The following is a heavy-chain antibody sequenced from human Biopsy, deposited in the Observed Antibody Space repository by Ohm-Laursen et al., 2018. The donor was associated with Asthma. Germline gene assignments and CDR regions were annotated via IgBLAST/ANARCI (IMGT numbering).Heavy chain of an antibody. CDR2: IKHDGTEK. Sequence: SLRLSCPASGFTFDDYWMSWVRQVPGKGLEWVANIKHDGTEKNHVHSLKGRFTISRDNAKNSLYLQMNSLRAEDTAVYYCARTFHFWSPYHAEHYQLWGQGTLVTVPS. J-gene: IGHJ1*01. CDR3: ARTFHFWSPYHAEHYQL. CDR1: GFTFDDYW. D-gene: IGHD3-3*02. V-gene: IGHV3-7*01.